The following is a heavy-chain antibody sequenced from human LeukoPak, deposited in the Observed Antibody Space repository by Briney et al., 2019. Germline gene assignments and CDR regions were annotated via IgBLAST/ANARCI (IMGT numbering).Heavy chain of an antibody. Sequence: PSETLSLTCAVSGGSIRNSSFYWSWIRQPPGKGLEWIGEINHSGSTNYNPSLKSRVTISVDTSKNQFSLKLSSVTAADTAVYYCARGRLLAYWGQGTLVTVSS. CDR2: INHSGST. CDR1: GGSIRNSSFY. V-gene: IGHV4-34*01. D-gene: IGHD2-15*01. CDR3: ARGRLLAY. J-gene: IGHJ4*02.